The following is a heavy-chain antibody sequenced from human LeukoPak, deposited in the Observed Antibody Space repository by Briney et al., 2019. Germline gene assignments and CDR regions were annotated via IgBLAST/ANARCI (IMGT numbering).Heavy chain of an antibody. D-gene: IGHD7-27*01. CDR1: GYTFTSYG. CDR2: ISAYNGNT. Sequence: ASVKVSCKASGYTFTSYGISWVRQAPGQGLEWMGWISAYNGNTNYAQKLQGRVTMTTDTSTSTAYMELSSLRSEDTAVYYCASSPQTGDPIYWGQGTLVTVSS. V-gene: IGHV1-18*01. J-gene: IGHJ4*02. CDR3: ASSPQTGDPIY.